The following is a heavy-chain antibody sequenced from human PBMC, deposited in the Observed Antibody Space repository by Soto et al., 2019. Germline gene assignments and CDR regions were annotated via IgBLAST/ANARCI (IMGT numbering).Heavy chain of an antibody. CDR3: ASYDSSGYYSDPYFDY. CDR1: GITFSNYW. J-gene: IGHJ4*02. CDR2: ISYDGSNK. Sequence: PGGSLRLSCAASGITFSNYWMSWVRQAPGKGLEWVAVISYDGSNKYYADSVKGRFTISRDNSKNTLYLQMNSLRAEDTAVYYCASYDSSGYYSDPYFDYWGQGTLVTVSS. V-gene: IGHV3-30-3*01. D-gene: IGHD3-22*01.